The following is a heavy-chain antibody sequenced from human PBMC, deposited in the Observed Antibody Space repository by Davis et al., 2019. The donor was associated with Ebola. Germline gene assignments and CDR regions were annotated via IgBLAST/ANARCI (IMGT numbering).Heavy chain of an antibody. Sequence: GESLKISCAASGFTVSTNYITWVRQAPGKGLEWVANIKQDGSEKYYVDSVKGRFTIYRDNAKNSLYLKMNSLRAEDTAVYYCARDSPGNGMDVWGQGATVTVSS. V-gene: IGHV3-7*03. CDR2: IKQDGSEK. D-gene: IGHD6-13*01. J-gene: IGHJ6*02. CDR1: GFTVSTNY. CDR3: ARDSPGNGMDV.